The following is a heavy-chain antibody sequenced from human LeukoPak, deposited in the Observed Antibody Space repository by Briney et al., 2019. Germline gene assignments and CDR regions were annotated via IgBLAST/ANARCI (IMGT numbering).Heavy chain of an antibody. V-gene: IGHV3-48*03. CDR1: GFTFSSYE. J-gene: IGHJ5*01. Sequence: PGGSLRLSYAASGFTFSSYEMNWVRQAPGKGPQWVSYISGSGSTIWYADSVKGRFTISRDNAQNSLYLQMNSLRAEDTAVYYCARENWFDSWGQGTLVTVSS. CDR2: ISGSGSTI. CDR3: ARENWFDS.